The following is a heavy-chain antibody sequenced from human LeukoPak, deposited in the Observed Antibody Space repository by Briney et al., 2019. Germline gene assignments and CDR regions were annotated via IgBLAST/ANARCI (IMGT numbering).Heavy chain of an antibody. D-gene: IGHD3-10*01. CDR1: GFTFSSYA. CDR3: ARDLLYYYGSGMILTGAFDI. J-gene: IGHJ3*02. V-gene: IGHV3-23*01. CDR2: ISGSGGST. Sequence: PGGSLRLSCAASGFTFSSYAMSWDRQAPGKGLEWVSAISGSGGSTYYADSVKGRFTISRDNAKNSLYLQMNSLRAEDTAVYYCARDLLYYYGSGMILTGAFDIWGQGTMVTVSS.